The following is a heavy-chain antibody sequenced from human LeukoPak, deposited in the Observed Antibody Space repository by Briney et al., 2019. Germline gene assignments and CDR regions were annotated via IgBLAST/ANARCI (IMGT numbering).Heavy chain of an antibody. D-gene: IGHD5-18*01. Sequence: VGSLRLSCAASGFTASSNYMTWVRQAPGKGLEWVSVIHDDGPTYYADSVKGRLTISRDNSKNTVFLQMNSLRAEDTAVYYCARALRYSYAYWLDFWGQGTLVTVSS. CDR2: IHDDGPT. V-gene: IGHV3-53*01. CDR3: ARALRYSYAYWLDF. CDR1: GFTASSNY. J-gene: IGHJ4*02.